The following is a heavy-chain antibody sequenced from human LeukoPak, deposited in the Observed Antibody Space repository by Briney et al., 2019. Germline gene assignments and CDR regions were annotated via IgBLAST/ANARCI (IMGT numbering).Heavy chain of an antibody. D-gene: IGHD3-10*01. V-gene: IGHV4-34*01. Sequence: SETLSLTCAVYGGSFSGYYWSWVRQPPGKGLEWIGEINHSGSTNYNPSLKSRVTISVDRTKNQFSLKLSSVTAADTAVYYCARAGLWFGELEDYYFDYWGQGTLVTVSS. CDR3: ARAGLWFGELEDYYFDY. CDR1: GGSFSGYY. CDR2: INHSGST. J-gene: IGHJ4*02.